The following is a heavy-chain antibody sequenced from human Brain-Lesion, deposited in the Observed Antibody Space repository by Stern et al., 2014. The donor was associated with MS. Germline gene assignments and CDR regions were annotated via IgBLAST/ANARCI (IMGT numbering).Heavy chain of an antibody. CDR2: INYDGNIT. Sequence: EVQLVESGGGLVQPGGSLRISCTGSGFTFKNYWMDWVRQVPGKGLVWVSRINYDGNITNYADSVKGRFTISRDDAKNKLYLHMNSLRAEDTAVCGCTRTAYHFEHWGQGTLVTVSS. CDR3: TRTAYHFEH. J-gene: IGHJ4*02. CDR1: GFTFKNYW. V-gene: IGHV3-74*02.